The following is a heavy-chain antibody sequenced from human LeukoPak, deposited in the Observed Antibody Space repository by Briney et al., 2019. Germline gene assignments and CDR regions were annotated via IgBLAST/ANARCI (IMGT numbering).Heavy chain of an antibody. CDR1: GYTFSSYS. D-gene: IGHD1-26*01. J-gene: IGHJ4*02. V-gene: IGHV3-21*01. CDR2: ISSSSSYI. CDR3: ARDYVGATSNDY. Sequence: GGSLRLSCAASGYTFSSYSMNWVRQAPGKGLEWVSSISSSSSYIYYADSVKGRFTISRDNAKNSLYLQMNSLRAEDTAVYYCARDYVGATSNDYWGQGTLVTVSS.